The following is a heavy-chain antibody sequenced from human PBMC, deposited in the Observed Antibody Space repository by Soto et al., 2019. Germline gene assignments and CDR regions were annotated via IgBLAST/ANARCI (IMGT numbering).Heavy chain of an antibody. CDR2: IWSRSNTI. CDR1: GFTFSSYG. CDR3: ARDLRTP. V-gene: IGHV3-48*02. J-gene: IGHJ5*02. Sequence: PGGSLRLSCAASGFTFSSYGMHWVRQAPGKGLEWVSDIWSRSNTIYYADSVKGRFTISRDNAKNSLYLQMNSLRDEDTAVYYCARDLRTPWGQGTLVTVSS.